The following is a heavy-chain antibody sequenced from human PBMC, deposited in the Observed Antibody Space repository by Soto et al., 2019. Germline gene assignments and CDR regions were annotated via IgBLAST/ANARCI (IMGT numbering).Heavy chain of an antibody. Sequence: QVQLQESGPGLVTPSETLSLTCTVSGGSIGGYSWNWIRQSPGRGLEWIGNILYSGNTNYNPSLESRVTISVDTSKNPFSLKLTSVTAADTAIYYCAKSRGVTGTTFNWFDSWGQGTQVSVSS. CDR1: GGSIGGYS. V-gene: IGHV4-59*01. J-gene: IGHJ5*01. CDR2: ILYSGNT. D-gene: IGHD1-1*01. CDR3: AKSRGVTGTTFNWFDS.